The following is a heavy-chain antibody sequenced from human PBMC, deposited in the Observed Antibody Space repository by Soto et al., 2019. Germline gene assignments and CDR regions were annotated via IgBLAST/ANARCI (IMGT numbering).Heavy chain of an antibody. J-gene: IGHJ4*02. CDR3: ASNQRITMVRGVKPFDY. CDR2: INHSGST. V-gene: IGHV4-34*01. CDR1: GGSFSGYY. D-gene: IGHD3-10*01. Sequence: SETLSLTCAVYGGSFSGYYWSWIRQPPGKGLEWIGEINHSGSTNYNPSLKSRVTISVDTSKNQFSLKLSSVTAADTAVYYCASNQRITMVRGVKPFDYWGQGTLVTVSS.